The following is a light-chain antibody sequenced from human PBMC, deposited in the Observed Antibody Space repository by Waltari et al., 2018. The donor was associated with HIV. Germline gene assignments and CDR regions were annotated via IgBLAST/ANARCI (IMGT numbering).Light chain of an antibody. V-gene: IGKV1-39*01. CDR3: QQTYSMYT. J-gene: IGKJ2*01. CDR1: QYISNY. CDR2: GAS. Sequence: DIQMTQFPSSLSASVGDRVIITCRASQYISNYLSWYQQKPGKAPNLLIYGASSLQSGVPSRFIGSGFGTDFSLTISSLHPEDFALYFCQQTYSMYTFGQGTELEV.